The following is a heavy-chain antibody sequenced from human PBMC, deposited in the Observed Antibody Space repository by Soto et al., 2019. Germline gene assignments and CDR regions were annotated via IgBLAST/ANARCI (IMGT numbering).Heavy chain of an antibody. CDR1: GFTFDDYA. D-gene: IGHD2-2*01. CDR2: ISWNSGSI. J-gene: IGHJ4*02. CDR3: AKDLVGYCSSTSCYGLGY. V-gene: IGHV3-9*01. Sequence: GGSLRLSCAASGFTFDDYAMHWVRQAPGKGLEWVSGISWNSGSIGYADSVKGRFTISRDNAKNSLYLQMNSLRAEDTALYYCAKDLVGYCSSTSCYGLGYWGQGTLVTVSS.